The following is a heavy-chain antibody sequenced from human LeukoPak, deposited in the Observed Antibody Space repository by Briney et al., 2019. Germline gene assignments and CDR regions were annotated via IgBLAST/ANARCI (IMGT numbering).Heavy chain of an antibody. D-gene: IGHD2-2*01. J-gene: IGHJ5*02. CDR1: GGTFSSYA. Sequence: GASVKVSCKASGGTFSSYAISWVRQAPGQGLEWMGGIIPIFGTANYAQKFQGRVTITTDESTSTAYMELSSLRSEDTAVYYCARDGYCSSTSCYNWFDPWGQGTLVTVSS. V-gene: IGHV1-69*05. CDR3: ARDGYCSSTSCYNWFDP. CDR2: IIPIFGTA.